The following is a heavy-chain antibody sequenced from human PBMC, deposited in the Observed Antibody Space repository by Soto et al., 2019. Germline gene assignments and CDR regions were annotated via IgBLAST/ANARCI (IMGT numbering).Heavy chain of an antibody. Sequence: SVKVSCKASGGTFSSYAISWVRQAPGQGLEWMGGIIPIFGTANYAQKFQGRVTITADKSTSTAYMELSSLRSEDTAVYYCAREITESSSSVYYFDYWGQGTLVTVSS. CDR2: IIPIFGTA. CDR1: GGTFSSYA. J-gene: IGHJ4*02. D-gene: IGHD6-6*01. CDR3: AREITESSSSVYYFDY. V-gene: IGHV1-69*06.